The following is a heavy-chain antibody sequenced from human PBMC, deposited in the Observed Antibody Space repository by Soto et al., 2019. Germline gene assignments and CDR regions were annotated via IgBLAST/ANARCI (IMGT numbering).Heavy chain of an antibody. D-gene: IGHD5-18*01. J-gene: IGHJ3*02. Sequence: ASVKVSCKASGYTFISYYMNWVRQAPGQGLEWMGMINPSGGSISYAQRFQGRATMTRDTSTSTVYMELSSLRSEDTAVYYCAREDTANGGAFDIWGQGTMGTVSS. CDR3: AREDTANGGAFDI. V-gene: IGHV1-46*01. CDR2: INPSGGSI. CDR1: GYTFISYY.